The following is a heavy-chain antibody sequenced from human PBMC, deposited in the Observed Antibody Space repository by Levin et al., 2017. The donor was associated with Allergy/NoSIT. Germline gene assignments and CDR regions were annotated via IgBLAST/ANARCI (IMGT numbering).Heavy chain of an antibody. D-gene: IGHD1-26*01. CDR2: IYYGGST. CDR3: ASYRGDYYYGMDV. CDR1: GGSTSSKNYY. V-gene: IGHV4-39*01. Sequence: SETLSLTCTVSGGSTSSKNYYWGWIRQPPGKGLEWIASIYYGGSTYYNPSLKSRVTISVDTSKNQFSLKLSSVTAADTAVYYCASYRGDYYYGMDVWGQGTTVTVSS. J-gene: IGHJ6*02.